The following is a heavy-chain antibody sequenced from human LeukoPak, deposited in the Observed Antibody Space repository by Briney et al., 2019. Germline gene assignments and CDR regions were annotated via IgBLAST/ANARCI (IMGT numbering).Heavy chain of an antibody. CDR1: GDTLSSNTAA. V-gene: IGHV6-1*01. D-gene: IGHD7-27*01. Sequence: SHTLSLTCALSGDTLSSNTAAYNWRRLSPSRGLEWLGRTYYRSTWLNDYAPSVRGRITVSPDTSKNQFSLQLNSVTPEDTAVYYCARDRLGMGFWGQGTPVSVSS. CDR2: TYYRSTWLN. J-gene: IGHJ4*02. CDR3: ARDRLGMGF.